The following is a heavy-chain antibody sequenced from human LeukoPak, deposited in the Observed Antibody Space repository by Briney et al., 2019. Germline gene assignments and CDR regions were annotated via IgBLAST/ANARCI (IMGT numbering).Heavy chain of an antibody. J-gene: IGHJ3*02. D-gene: IGHD3-22*01. Sequence: TGGSLRLSCAASGFTFSSYGMHWVRQAPGKGLEWVAVIWYDGSNKYYADSVKGRFTISRDNSKNTLYLQMNSLRAEDTAVYYCASNYYASSGYYVDAFDIWGQGTMVTVSS. CDR1: GFTFSSYG. CDR2: IWYDGSNK. CDR3: ASNYYASSGYYVDAFDI. V-gene: IGHV3-33*01.